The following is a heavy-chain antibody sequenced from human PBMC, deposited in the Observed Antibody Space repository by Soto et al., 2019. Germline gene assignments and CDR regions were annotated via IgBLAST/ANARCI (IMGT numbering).Heavy chain of an antibody. CDR2: IYPGDSDT. D-gene: IGHD2-15*01. J-gene: IGHJ6*02. Sequence: GESLKISCKGSGYSFTSYWIGWARQMPGKGLEWMGIIYPGDSDTRYSPSFQGQVTISADKSISTAYLQWSSLKASDTAMYYCARHIGGGSWYYYYYGMDVWGQGTTVTVSS. CDR3: ARHIGGGSWYYYYYGMDV. V-gene: IGHV5-51*01. CDR1: GYSFTSYW.